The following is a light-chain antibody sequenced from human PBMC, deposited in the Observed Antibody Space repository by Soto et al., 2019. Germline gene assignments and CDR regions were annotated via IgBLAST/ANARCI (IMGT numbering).Light chain of an antibody. J-gene: IGKJ1*01. V-gene: IGKV3-15*01. Sequence: EIVLTQSPDTLSLSPGESATLSCRASQSPSTNVAWYQQKPGRDPSLLIYGASTRATGIPTRFYGSGSGTKFTLTISSLQSEDFAVYYCQQYNDWPTFGQGTKVDIK. CDR2: GAS. CDR1: QSPSTN. CDR3: QQYNDWPT.